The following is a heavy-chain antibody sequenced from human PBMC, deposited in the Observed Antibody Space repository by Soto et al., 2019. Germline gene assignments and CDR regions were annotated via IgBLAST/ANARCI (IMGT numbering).Heavy chain of an antibody. CDR1: GFTFTSSA. V-gene: IGHV1-58*01. CDR3: ARDSMVRGVRETWFDP. Sequence: ASVKVSCKASGFTFTSSAVQWVRQARGQRLEWIGWIVVGSGNTNYAQKFQERVTITRDMSTSTAYMELSSLRSEDTAVYYCARDSMVRGVRETWFDPWGQGTQVTVSS. D-gene: IGHD3-10*01. J-gene: IGHJ5*02. CDR2: IVVGSGNT.